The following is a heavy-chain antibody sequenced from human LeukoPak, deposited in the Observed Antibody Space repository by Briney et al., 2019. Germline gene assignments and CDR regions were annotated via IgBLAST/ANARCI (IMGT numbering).Heavy chain of an antibody. CDR2: IYYSGST. CDR3: ARGKAYHYYDSSGYYYDY. Sequence: PSETLSPTCTVSGGSISSSSYYWGWIRQPPGKGLEWIGSIYYSGSTYYSPSLKSRLTISVDTSKNHFSLKLSSVTAADTAVYYCARGKAYHYYDSSGYYYDYWGQGTLVTVSS. J-gene: IGHJ4*02. D-gene: IGHD3-22*01. CDR1: GGSISSSSYY. V-gene: IGHV4-39*02.